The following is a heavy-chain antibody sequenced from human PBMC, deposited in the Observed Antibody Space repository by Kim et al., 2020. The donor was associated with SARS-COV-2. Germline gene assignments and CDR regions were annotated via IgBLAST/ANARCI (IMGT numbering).Heavy chain of an antibody. Sequence: SETLSLTCAVYGGSFSGYYWSWIRQPPGKGLEWIGAINNSGSTNYNPSLKSRVTISVDTSKNQFSLKLSSVTAADTAVYYCARGGIPKVWVFYFDYWGQGTLVTVSS. CDR3: ARGGIPKVWVFYFDY. V-gene: IGHV4-34*01. CDR2: INNSGST. J-gene: IGHJ4*02. CDR1: GGSFSGYY. D-gene: IGHD3-16*01.